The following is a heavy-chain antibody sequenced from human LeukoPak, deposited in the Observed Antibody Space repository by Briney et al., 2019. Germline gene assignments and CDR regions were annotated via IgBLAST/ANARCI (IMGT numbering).Heavy chain of an antibody. J-gene: IGHJ4*02. CDR3: STGGYYDSSGYLDY. D-gene: IGHD3-22*01. V-gene: IGHV3-23*01. CDR2: ISGSGDST. CDR1: GFTFCSYA. Sequence: GGSLRLSCAASGFTFCSYAMSWVRQAPGKGLEWVSAISGSGDSTYYAGSVKGRFTSSRDNSKNTLYLQMNSLRAEDTAVYYCSTGGYYDSSGYLDYWGQGTLVSVSS.